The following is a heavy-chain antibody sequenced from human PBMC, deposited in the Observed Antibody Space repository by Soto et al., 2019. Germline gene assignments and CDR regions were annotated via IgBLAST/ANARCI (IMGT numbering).Heavy chain of an antibody. Sequence: PSETLSLTCAVSGGSISSGGYSWSWIRQPPGKGLEWIGYIYHSGSTYYNPSLKSRVTISVDTSKNQFSLKLSSVTAADTAVYYCARGQDIVLMVYAENWFDPWGQGTLVTVSS. CDR2: IYHSGST. CDR3: ARGQDIVLMVYAENWFDP. D-gene: IGHD2-8*01. CDR1: GGSISSGGYS. V-gene: IGHV4-30-2*05. J-gene: IGHJ5*02.